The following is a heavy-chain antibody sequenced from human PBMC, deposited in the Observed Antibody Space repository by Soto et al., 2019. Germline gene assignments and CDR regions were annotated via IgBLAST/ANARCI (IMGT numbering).Heavy chain of an antibody. D-gene: IGHD6-19*01. CDR1: GFSFSSCA. Sequence: QVQLVESGGGVVQPGRSLRLSCAASGFSFSSCAMHWVRQAPGKGLEWVAVISHDGSNKYYADSVKGRFTISRDNSINTLYLQMNSLRAEHTAVYYWARVSIAVAGIAYYFDYWGQGTLVTVSS. V-gene: IGHV3-30-3*01. CDR3: ARVSIAVAGIAYYFDY. CDR2: ISHDGSNK. J-gene: IGHJ4*02.